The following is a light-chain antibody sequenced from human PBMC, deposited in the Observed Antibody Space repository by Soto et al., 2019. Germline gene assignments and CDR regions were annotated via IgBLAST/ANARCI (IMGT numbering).Light chain of an antibody. Sequence: QSVLTQPASVSGSPGQSIAISCSGSNNDIGRYNYVSWYQQYPGKAPILILYGVSNRPSGVSDRISGSTSGNTASLTISGLQAEDEADYYCCSSTASTTLFGGGTKVTVL. CDR3: CSSTASTTL. J-gene: IGLJ2*01. CDR2: GVS. CDR1: NNDIGRYNY. V-gene: IGLV2-14*03.